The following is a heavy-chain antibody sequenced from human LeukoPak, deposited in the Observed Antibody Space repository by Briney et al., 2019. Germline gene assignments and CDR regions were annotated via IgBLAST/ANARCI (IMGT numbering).Heavy chain of an antibody. V-gene: IGHV3-21*01. CDR1: GFTFSSYS. CDR3: ARDPGIAAVGEDY. CDR2: ISSSSSYI. Sequence: PGGSLRLSCAASGFTFSSYSMNWVRQAPGKGLEWVSSISSSSSYIYYADSVKGRFTISRDNAKNSLYLQMNSLRAEDTAVYYCARDPGIAAVGEDYWGQGTLVTVSS. D-gene: IGHD6-13*01. J-gene: IGHJ4*02.